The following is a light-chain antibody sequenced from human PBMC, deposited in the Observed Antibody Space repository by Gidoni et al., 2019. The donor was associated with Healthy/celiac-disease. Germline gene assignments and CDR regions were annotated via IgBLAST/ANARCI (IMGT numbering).Light chain of an antibody. V-gene: IGKV6-21*01. CDR3: HQSSSWT. CDR1: QSIGSS. Sequence: EIFLSQSPDFQSVTPKEKVTITCRSSQSIGSSLHWYQQKPDQSPKLLIKNASQSFAGVPSRFSGSGSGTDFTLTIKSLEAEDAAKYYCHQSSSWTFGQGTKLEIK. J-gene: IGKJ2*01. CDR2: NAS.